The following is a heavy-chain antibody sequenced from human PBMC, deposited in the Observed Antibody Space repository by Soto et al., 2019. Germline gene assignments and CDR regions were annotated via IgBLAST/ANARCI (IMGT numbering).Heavy chain of an antibody. CDR2: IYHSGST. J-gene: IGHJ6*02. V-gene: IGHV4-4*02. Sequence: QVQLQESGPGLVKPSGTLSLTCAVSGGSISSSNWWSWVRQPPGKGLEWIGEIYHSGSTNYNPSRQSRVTISVDKSKNQFSLTLRSVTAADTAVYYCARDPKYVYGSYYYYGMDVWGQGTTVTVSS. CDR3: ARDPKYVYGSYYYYGMDV. CDR1: GGSISSSNW. D-gene: IGHD4-17*01.